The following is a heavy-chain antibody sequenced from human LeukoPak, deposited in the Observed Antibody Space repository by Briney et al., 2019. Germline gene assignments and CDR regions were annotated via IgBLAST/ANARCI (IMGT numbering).Heavy chain of an antibody. D-gene: IGHD1-26*01. Sequence: GGSLRLSCAASGFTFSSYAMSWVRQAPGKGLEWVSGISGSGGSTYYADSVKGRFTISRDNSKNTLYLQMNSLRAEDTAVYYCARWGARDFDYWGQGTLVTVSS. CDR2: ISGSGGST. CDR3: ARWGARDFDY. V-gene: IGHV3-23*01. J-gene: IGHJ4*02. CDR1: GFTFSSYA.